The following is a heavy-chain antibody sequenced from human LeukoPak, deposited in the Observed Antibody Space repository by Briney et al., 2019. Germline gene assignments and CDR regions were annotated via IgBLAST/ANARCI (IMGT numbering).Heavy chain of an antibody. V-gene: IGHV3-21*01. CDR1: GFTFSSYS. CDR3: AKLAKYFYGSETYYFFEH. D-gene: IGHD3-10*01. CDR2: ISSSSSYI. J-gene: IGHJ4*02. Sequence: GGSLRLSCAASGFTFSSYSMNWVRQAPGKGLEWVSSISSSSSYIYYADSVKGRFTISRDNSKNTLYLQMNSLRAEDTAVYYCAKLAKYFYGSETYYFFEHWGQGTPVTASS.